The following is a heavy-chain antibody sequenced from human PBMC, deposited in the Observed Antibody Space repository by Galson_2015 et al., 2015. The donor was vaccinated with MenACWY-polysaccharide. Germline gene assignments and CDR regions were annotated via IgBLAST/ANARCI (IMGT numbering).Heavy chain of an antibody. D-gene: IGHD4-23*01. Sequence: SLRLSCATSGFIFSNYWMHWVRHAPGEGLVWVSRIKSDASTTNNADSVKGRFTISRDNAKNTLYLEMNSLRAEDTAVYYCANSISRGKLDYWGQGTLVTVSS. CDR1: GFIFSNYW. CDR2: IKSDASTT. V-gene: IGHV3-74*01. J-gene: IGHJ4*02. CDR3: ANSISRGKLDY.